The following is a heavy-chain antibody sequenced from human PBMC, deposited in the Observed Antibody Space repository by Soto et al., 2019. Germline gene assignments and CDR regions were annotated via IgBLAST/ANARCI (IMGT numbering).Heavy chain of an antibody. Sequence: QVQLQQWGAGLLKPSETLSLTCAVYGGSFSGYYWTWIRQARGKGLEWIGEINHCGGTNYNSSLKSRVTISVDTSKNQFSLILYSVTAADTAVYYCARDRQYYQFWSGCQNEGPCAMDVWGQGTTVTVSS. D-gene: IGHD3-3*02. J-gene: IGHJ6*02. V-gene: IGHV4-34*02. CDR1: GGSFSGYY. CDR3: ARDRQYYQFWSGCQNEGPCAMDV. CDR2: INHCGGT.